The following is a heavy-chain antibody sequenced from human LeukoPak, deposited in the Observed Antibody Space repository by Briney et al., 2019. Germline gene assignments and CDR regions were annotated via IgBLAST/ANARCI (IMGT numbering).Heavy chain of an antibody. CDR2: IYYSGST. V-gene: IGHV4-59*01. CDR3: ARVFSEGGYAGASYYYYYYMDV. Sequence: SVTLSLTCTVSGGSISSYYWSWIRQPPGKGLEWIGYIYYSGSTNYNPSLKSRVTISVDTSKNQFSLKLSSVTAADTAVYYCARVFSEGGYAGASYYYYYYMDVWGKGTTVTISS. CDR1: GGSISSYY. D-gene: IGHD5-12*01. J-gene: IGHJ6*03.